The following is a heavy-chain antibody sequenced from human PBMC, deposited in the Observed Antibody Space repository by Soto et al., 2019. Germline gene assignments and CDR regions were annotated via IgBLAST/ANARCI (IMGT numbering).Heavy chain of an antibody. CDR2: IIPIFGTA. D-gene: IGHD5-18*01. V-gene: IGHV1-69*06. J-gene: IGHJ6*02. CDR1: GGTFSSYA. CDR3: ASMVDTAMVGYYGMDV. Sequence: QVQLVQSGAEVEKPGSSVKVSCKASGGTFSSYAISWVRQAPGQGLEWMGGIIPIFGTANYAQKFQGRVTITADKSTSTAYMELSSLRSEDTAVYYCASMVDTAMVGYYGMDVWGQGTTVTVSS.